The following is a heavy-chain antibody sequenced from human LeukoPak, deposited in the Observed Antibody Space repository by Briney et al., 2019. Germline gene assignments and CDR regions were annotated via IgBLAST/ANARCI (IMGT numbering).Heavy chain of an antibody. CDR3: AKHGPPICSSTSCYGVY. V-gene: IGHV3-23*01. Sequence: GGSLRLSCAASGFTFSSYAMSWVRQAPGKGLKWVSATSGSGGSTYYADSVKGRFTISRDNSKSTLYLQMNSLRAEDTAVYYCAKHGPPICSSTSCYGVYWGQGTLVTVSS. J-gene: IGHJ4*02. CDR2: TSGSGGST. D-gene: IGHD2-2*01. CDR1: GFTFSSYA.